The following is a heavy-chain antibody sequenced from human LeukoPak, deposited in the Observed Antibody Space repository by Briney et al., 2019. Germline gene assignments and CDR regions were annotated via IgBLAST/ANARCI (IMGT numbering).Heavy chain of an antibody. CDR3: ARDSTSPFDS. CDR2: IRSSGSTI. CDR1: GFTLTSYE. V-gene: IGHV3-48*03. J-gene: IGHJ4*02. Sequence: GGSLRLSCAASGFTLTSYEMNWVRQAPGKGLEWVAYIRSSGSTIYYADSVKGRFTISRDNAKNSLYLQINSLSAEATAVYYCARDSTSPFDSWGQGTLVTVSS. D-gene: IGHD6-6*01.